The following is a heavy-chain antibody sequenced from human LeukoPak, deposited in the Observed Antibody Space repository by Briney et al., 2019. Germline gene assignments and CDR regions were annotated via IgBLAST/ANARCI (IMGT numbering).Heavy chain of an antibody. D-gene: IGHD1-26*01. CDR1: GFTFTTYG. Sequence: GGSLRLSCATSGFTFTTYGMNRVRQAPGKGLEWVSGINWNGGSTGYADSVKGRFTISRDNAKNSLYLQMNSLRAEDTALYYCARREVGATTGDDYYYYMDVWGKGTTVTVSS. V-gene: IGHV3-20*04. CDR2: INWNGGST. CDR3: ARREVGATTGDDYYYYMDV. J-gene: IGHJ6*03.